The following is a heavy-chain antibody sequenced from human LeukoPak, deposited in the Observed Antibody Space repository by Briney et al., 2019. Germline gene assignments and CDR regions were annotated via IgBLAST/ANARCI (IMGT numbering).Heavy chain of an antibody. CDR3: ARVGISSGWYFDY. Sequence: GASVKVSCKASGYTFTSYAMHWVRQAPGQRLEWMGWINAGNGNTKYSQKFQGRVTITRDTSASTAYMELSSLRSEDTAVYYCARVGISSGWYFDYWGQGTLVTVSS. D-gene: IGHD6-19*01. CDR1: GYTFTSYA. CDR2: INAGNGNT. V-gene: IGHV1-3*01. J-gene: IGHJ4*02.